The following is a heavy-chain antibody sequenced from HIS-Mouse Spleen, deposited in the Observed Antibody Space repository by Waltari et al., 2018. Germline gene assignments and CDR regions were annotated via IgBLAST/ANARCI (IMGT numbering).Heavy chain of an antibody. CDR2: IYYSGST. Sequence: QLQLQESGPGLVKPSETLSLTCTVSGGSISSSSYYWGWIRQPPGKGLEWIGSIYYSGSTYYKPSLKSRFTISVDTSRNQFSLKLSSVTAADTAVYYCAREIPYSSSWYDWYYLWGRGTLVTVSS. D-gene: IGHD6-13*01. CDR1: GGSISSSSYY. V-gene: IGHV4-39*07. CDR3: AREIPYSSSWYDWYYL. J-gene: IGHJ2*01.